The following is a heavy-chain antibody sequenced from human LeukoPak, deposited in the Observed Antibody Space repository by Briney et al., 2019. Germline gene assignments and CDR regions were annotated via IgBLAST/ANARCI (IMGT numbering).Heavy chain of an antibody. CDR2: ISYSRST. Sequence: SETLSLTCTVSGASMSTYYWSWIRQPPGKGLEWIGYISYSRSTNFSPSLKSRVTISVDTSKNQFSLRLNSVTAADTAVFYCATYSNDFWSGQHFFDFWGQGILVTVSS. D-gene: IGHD3-3*01. V-gene: IGHV4-59*01. CDR3: ATYSNDFWSGQHFFDF. J-gene: IGHJ4*02. CDR1: GASMSTYY.